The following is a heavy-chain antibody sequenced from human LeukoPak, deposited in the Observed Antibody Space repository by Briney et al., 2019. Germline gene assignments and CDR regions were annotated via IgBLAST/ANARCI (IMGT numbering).Heavy chain of an antibody. CDR1: GYTFTSYG. CDR2: ISSYNGNT. J-gene: IGHJ4*02. D-gene: IGHD1-26*01. CDR3: ARDSGLGPTWHPFDH. Sequence: ASVKVSCKASGYTFTSYGISWVRQAPGQGLEWMGWISSYNGNTNYAQKFRGRVTMTRDTSISTAYMELSGLRSDNTAVYYCARDSGLGPTWHPFDHWGQGTPVTVSS. V-gene: IGHV1-18*01.